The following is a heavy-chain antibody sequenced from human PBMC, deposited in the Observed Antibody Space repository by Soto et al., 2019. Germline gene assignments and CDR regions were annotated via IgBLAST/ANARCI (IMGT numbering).Heavy chain of an antibody. J-gene: IGHJ4*02. V-gene: IGHV3-21*01. CDR1: GFTFSSYS. CDR3: ARDTEKLTTVFHFDY. D-gene: IGHD4-17*01. CDR2: ISSSSSYI. Sequence: EVQLVESGEGLVKPGGSLRLSCAASGFTFSSYSMNWVRQAPGKGLEWVSSISSSSSYIYYADSVKGRFTISRDNAKNSLYLQMNSLRAEDTAVYYCARDTEKLTTVFHFDYWGQGTLVTVSS.